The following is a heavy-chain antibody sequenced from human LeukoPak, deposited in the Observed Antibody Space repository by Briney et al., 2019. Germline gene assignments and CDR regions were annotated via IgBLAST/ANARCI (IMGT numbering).Heavy chain of an antibody. Sequence: GGSLRLSCAASGFTFSSYGMHWVRQAPGKGLEWVAFIRYDGSNKYCADSVKGRFTISRDNSKNTLYLQMNSLRAEDTAVYYCARIPPHGYSSGWYYPTRHAFDIWGQGTMVTVSS. D-gene: IGHD6-19*01. CDR3: ARIPPHGYSSGWYYPTRHAFDI. CDR1: GFTFSSYG. V-gene: IGHV3-30*02. CDR2: IRYDGSNK. J-gene: IGHJ3*02.